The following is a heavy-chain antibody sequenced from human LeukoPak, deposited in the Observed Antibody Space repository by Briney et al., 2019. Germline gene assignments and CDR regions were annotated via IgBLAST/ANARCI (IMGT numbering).Heavy chain of an antibody. CDR3: ARDESYSSDY. CDR2: IKHDGSVK. Sequence: GGSLRLSCAVSGFTFSRYWMSWVRQAPGKGLEWVANIKHDGSVKYYVDSVKGRFTISRDNAKNSLYLQMNSLGAEDMAVYFCARDESYSSDYWGQGTLVTVSS. CDR1: GFTFSRYW. J-gene: IGHJ4*02. V-gene: IGHV3-7*05. D-gene: IGHD6-13*01.